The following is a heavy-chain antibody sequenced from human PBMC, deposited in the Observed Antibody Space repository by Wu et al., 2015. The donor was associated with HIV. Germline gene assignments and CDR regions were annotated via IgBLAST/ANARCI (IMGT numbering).Heavy chain of an antibody. J-gene: IGHJ2*01. CDR2: FDPEDGKT. CDR3: ARVQFDPDYYTYFDL. V-gene: IGHV1-24*01. D-gene: IGHD3-9*01. CDR1: GKTLTELS. Sequence: QVQLVQSGAEVKKPGASVRVSCKVSGKTLTELSMHWVRQSPEKGLEWMGGFDPEDGKTIYAQKFQGRVIMTENTSTDTAYMDLSSLKSDDTAIYFCARVQFDPDYYTYFDLWANGTLVTVSS.